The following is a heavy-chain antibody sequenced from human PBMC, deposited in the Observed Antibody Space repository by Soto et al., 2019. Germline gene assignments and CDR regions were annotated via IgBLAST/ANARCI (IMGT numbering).Heavy chain of an antibody. CDR2: IGSAGDT. CDR1: GFTFRSYD. V-gene: IGHV3-13*01. CDR3: ARAVSCRGRTCPHYYMDV. J-gene: IGHJ6*03. D-gene: IGHD2-15*01. Sequence: EVQLVESGGGLVQPGGSLRLSCAASGFTFRSYDMLWVRQTTGKGLEWVSAIGSAGDTYYPDSVEGRFTISRENAKNSLYLQMNSLRAGDTAVYYCARAVSCRGRTCPHYYMDVWSKGTTVTVSS.